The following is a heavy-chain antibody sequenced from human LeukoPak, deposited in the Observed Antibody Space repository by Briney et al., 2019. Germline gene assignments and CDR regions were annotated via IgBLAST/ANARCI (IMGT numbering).Heavy chain of an antibody. J-gene: IGHJ4*02. CDR1: GFTFSSYA. CDR2: ISYDGSNK. D-gene: IGHD3-10*01. CDR3: ARESQAYYYGSGSPNY. Sequence: PGGSLRLSCAASGFTFSSYAMHWVRPAPGKGLEWVAVISYDGSNKYYADSVKGRFTISRDNSKNTLYLQMNSLRAEDTAVYYCARESQAYYYGSGSPNYWGQGTLVTVSS. V-gene: IGHV3-30*04.